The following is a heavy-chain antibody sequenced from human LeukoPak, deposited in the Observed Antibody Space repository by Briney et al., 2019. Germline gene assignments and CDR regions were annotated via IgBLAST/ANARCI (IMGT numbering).Heavy chain of an antibody. CDR2: ISSSSSYT. J-gene: IGHJ4*02. D-gene: IGHD1-1*01. V-gene: IGHV3-11*06. Sequence: PGGSLLLSCAASGFTFSDYYMSWIRQAPGKGLEWVSYISSSSSYTNYAASVKGRFTISRDNAKNSLYLQMNSLRAEDTAVYYCARDLDGVSFDYWGQGTLVTVSS. CDR1: GFTFSDYY. CDR3: ARDLDGVSFDY.